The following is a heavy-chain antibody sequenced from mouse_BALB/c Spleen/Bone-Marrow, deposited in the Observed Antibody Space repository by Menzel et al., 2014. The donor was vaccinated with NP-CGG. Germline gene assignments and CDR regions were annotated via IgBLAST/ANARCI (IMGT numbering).Heavy chain of an antibody. CDR3: AGGGYSVDY. CDR2: IYPGDGDT. V-gene: IGHV1-80*01. CDR1: GYAFSVYW. J-gene: IGHJ2*02. Sequence: QVQLQQSGAELVRPGSSVKISCKASGYAFSVYWMNWVKQRPGQGLEWIGQIYPGDGDTNYNGKFKGRATLTADKSSNTACKQLSILSSDASAVYFCAGGGYSVDYWGQGTSLTVSS.